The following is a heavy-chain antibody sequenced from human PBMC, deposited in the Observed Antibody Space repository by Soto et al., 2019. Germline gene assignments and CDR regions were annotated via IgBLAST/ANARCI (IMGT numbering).Heavy chain of an antibody. CDR2: IKQDGSEK. J-gene: IGHJ4*02. D-gene: IGHD2-2*01. CDR3: ARGDCSSTSCSLFDY. CDR1: GFTFSSYW. V-gene: IGHV3-7*01. Sequence: GGSLRLSCAASGFTFSSYWMSWVRQAPGKGLEWVANIKQDGSEKYYVDSVKGRFTISRDNAKNSLYLQMNSLRAEDTAVYYCARGDCSSTSCSLFDYWGQGTLVTVSS.